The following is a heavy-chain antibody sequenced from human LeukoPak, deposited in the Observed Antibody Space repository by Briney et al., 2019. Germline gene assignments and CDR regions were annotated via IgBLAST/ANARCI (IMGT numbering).Heavy chain of an antibody. J-gene: IGHJ6*02. Sequence: PGGSLRLSCAASGFTFSSYEMNWVSQAPGKGLEWVTYISSSGSTIEYADCVKGRFTISRENAKSSLYLQMSGPRADDTPVYYCARDPYSSTWSYGMDIWGQGTTVTVSS. CDR3: ARDPYSSTWSYGMDI. CDR2: ISSSGSTI. D-gene: IGHD6-13*01. V-gene: IGHV3-48*03. CDR1: GFTFSSYE.